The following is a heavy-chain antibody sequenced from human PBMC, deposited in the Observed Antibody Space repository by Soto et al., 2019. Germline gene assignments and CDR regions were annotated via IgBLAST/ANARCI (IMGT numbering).Heavy chain of an antibody. D-gene: IGHD6-19*01. CDR2: ISYEGSAR. CDR3: AKDRREWLEEYFQH. V-gene: IGHV3-30*18. CDR1: GFSCNSYV. Sequence: GGSLRLSCAASGFSCNSYVLHWVRQAPGKGLEWVAVISYEGSARNYADSVKGRFTISRDNSKNTLYLQMDSLRPEDTGVYYCAKDRREWLEEYFQHWGQGTPVTVSS. J-gene: IGHJ1*01.